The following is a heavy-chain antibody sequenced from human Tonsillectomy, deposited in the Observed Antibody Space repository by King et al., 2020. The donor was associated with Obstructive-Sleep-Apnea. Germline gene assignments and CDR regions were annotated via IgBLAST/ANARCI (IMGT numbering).Heavy chain of an antibody. J-gene: IGHJ5*02. D-gene: IGHD3-16*01. CDR1: AYSISSGLY. V-gene: IGHV4-38-2*02. Sequence: QLQESGPGLVKPSETLSLTCTVSAYSISSGLYWGWIRQPPGKGLEWIGCIYHSGSTYSNPSLKSRVTISVDTSKNQFSLKLRSVTAADTAVYYCARGLGVEYNWFDPWGQGTLVIVSS. CDR2: IYHSGST. CDR3: ARGLGVEYNWFDP.